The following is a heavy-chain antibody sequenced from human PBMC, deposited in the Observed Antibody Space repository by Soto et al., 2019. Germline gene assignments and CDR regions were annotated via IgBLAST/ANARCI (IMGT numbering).Heavy chain of an antibody. V-gene: IGHV2-70*01. J-gene: IGHJ5*02. CDR3: ARTGAQYYYGSGPTVWFDP. Sequence: GSGPTLVNPTQTLTLTCTFSGFSLSTSGMCVSWIRQPPGKALEWLALIDWDDDKYYSTSLKTRLTISKDTSKNQVVLTMTNMDPVDTATYYCARTGAQYYYGSGPTVWFDPWGQGTLVTVSS. D-gene: IGHD3-10*01. CDR1: GFSLSTSGMC. CDR2: IDWDDDK.